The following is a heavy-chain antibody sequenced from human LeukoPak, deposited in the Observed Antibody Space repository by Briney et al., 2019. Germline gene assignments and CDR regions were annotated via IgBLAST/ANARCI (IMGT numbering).Heavy chain of an antibody. CDR2: IKQDGSEK. CDR3: ARDKRVGATLFDY. V-gene: IGHV3-7*01. CDR1: GFTFSSYW. J-gene: IGHJ4*02. Sequence: PGGSLRLSCAASGFTFSSYWMNWVRQAPGKGLEWVANIKQDGSEKYYVDSVKGRFTISRDNAKNSLYLEMNSLRVEDTAVYYCARDKRVGATLFDYWGQGTLVTVSS. D-gene: IGHD1-26*01.